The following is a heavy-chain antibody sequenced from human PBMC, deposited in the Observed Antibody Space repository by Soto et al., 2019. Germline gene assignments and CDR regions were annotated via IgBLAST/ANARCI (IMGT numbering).Heavy chain of an antibody. V-gene: IGHV3-30*05. D-gene: IGHD3-16*01. CDR3: ARWGTTGGLDV. CDR2: TSYDGSNT. Sequence: QVQLVESGGGVVQPGTSLRLSCVGSGFIFRSYVIHWVRQAPGKGLEWVALTSYDGSNTNYDDSVKGRFTISRDNSRNTVDLQMDSLRLEGTALYYCARWGTTGGLDVWGQGTMVSVSS. J-gene: IGHJ6*02. CDR1: GFIFRSYV.